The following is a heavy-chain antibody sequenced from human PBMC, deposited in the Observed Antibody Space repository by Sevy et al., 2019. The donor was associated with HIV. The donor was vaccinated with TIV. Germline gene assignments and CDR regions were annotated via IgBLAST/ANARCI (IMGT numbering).Heavy chain of an antibody. Sequence: SETLSLTCTVSGDSITRYFWSWIRQPPGKGLEWIGYMYHSGSTNYNPSLKRRVSLSLDTSKNAFSLTLSSVTAADTAVYYCARDYRRDFWSGYSNYFDPWGPGILVTVSS. CDR2: MYHSGST. CDR3: ARDYRRDFWSGYSNYFDP. J-gene: IGHJ5*02. CDR1: GDSITRYF. D-gene: IGHD3-3*01. V-gene: IGHV4-59*01.